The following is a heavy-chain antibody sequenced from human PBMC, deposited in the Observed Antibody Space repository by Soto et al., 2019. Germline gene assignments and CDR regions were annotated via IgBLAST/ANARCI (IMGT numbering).Heavy chain of an antibody. Sequence: QVQLQQWGAGLLKPSETLSLTCAVYGGSFSGYYWSWIRQPPGKGLEWIGEINHSGSTNYNPSLKGRVTISVDTSKNQFSLKLSSVTAADTAVYYCARGRIVYDYVWGSYRHHWFDPWGQGTLVTVSS. J-gene: IGHJ5*02. D-gene: IGHD3-16*02. CDR2: INHSGST. CDR1: GGSFSGYY. V-gene: IGHV4-34*01. CDR3: ARGRIVYDYVWGSYRHHWFDP.